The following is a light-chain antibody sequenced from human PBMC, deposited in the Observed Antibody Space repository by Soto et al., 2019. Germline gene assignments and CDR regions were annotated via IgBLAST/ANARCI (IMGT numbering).Light chain of an antibody. CDR3: QQSYSIPWT. CDR2: SAS. V-gene: IGKV1-39*01. J-gene: IGKJ1*01. Sequence: DIQMTQSPSSLSASVGDRVTITCRASQTITNYLNWYQQKLGKAPKLLIYSASSLQSGVPSRFSGSGSGTDFTLTISSLQPEDFATYYCQQSYSIPWTFGQGTKVDIK. CDR1: QTITNY.